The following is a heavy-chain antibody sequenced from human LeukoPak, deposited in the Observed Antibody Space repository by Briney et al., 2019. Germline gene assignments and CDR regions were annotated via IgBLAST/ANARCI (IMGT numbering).Heavy chain of an antibody. Sequence: ASVKVSCKASGYTFTSYGISWVRQAPGQGLEWMGWISAYNGNTNYAQKLQGRVTMTTDTSTSTAYMELRSLRSDDTAVYYCARVYYDFWSGYEYDAFDIWGQRTMVTVSS. CDR2: ISAYNGNT. CDR3: ARVYYDFWSGYEYDAFDI. V-gene: IGHV1-18*01. J-gene: IGHJ3*02. D-gene: IGHD3-3*01. CDR1: GYTFTSYG.